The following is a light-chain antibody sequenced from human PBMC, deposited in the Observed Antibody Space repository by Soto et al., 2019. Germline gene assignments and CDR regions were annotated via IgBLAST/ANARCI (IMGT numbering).Light chain of an antibody. CDR2: GVS. J-gene: IGKJ3*01. CDR1: QSVSSSY. V-gene: IGKV3-20*01. CDR3: QQYGSSPVT. Sequence: EIVLTQSPGTLSVSPGERATLSCRASQSVSSSYLAWYQQKPGQAPRLLIYGVSSRATGIPDRFSGIGSATDFILTISRLEPEDFAVYYCQQYGSSPVTFGPGTKVDIK.